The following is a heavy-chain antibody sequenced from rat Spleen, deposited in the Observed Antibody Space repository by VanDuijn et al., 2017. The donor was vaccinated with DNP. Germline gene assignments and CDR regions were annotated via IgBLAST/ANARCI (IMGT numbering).Heavy chain of an antibody. Sequence: QVQLQQSGAELAKPGSSVKISCKASGYTFTTYYISWIKQTTGQDREYIGYINTGSGGTNYNEKFKGKATLTVDKSSSTAFMQLSSLTPYDSAVYYCARPNYDGSYYYSYYFEYWGQGVMVTVSS. D-gene: IGHD1-12*02. CDR3: ARPNYDGSYYYSYYFEY. CDR1: GYTFTTYY. J-gene: IGHJ2*01. V-gene: IGHV1-43*01. CDR2: INTGSGGT.